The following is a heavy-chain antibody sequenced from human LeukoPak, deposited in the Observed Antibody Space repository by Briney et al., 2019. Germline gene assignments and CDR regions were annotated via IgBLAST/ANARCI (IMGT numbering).Heavy chain of an antibody. Sequence: PSETLSLTCAVYGGSFSGYYWSWIRQPPGKGLEWIGEINHSGSTNYNPSLKSRVTISVDTSKNQFSLKLSSVTAADTAVYYCARVTYYYDSGGYEYYFDYWGQGTLVTVSS. CDR1: GGSFSGYY. J-gene: IGHJ4*02. V-gene: IGHV4-34*01. CDR3: ARVTYYYDSGGYEYYFDY. D-gene: IGHD3-22*01. CDR2: INHSGST.